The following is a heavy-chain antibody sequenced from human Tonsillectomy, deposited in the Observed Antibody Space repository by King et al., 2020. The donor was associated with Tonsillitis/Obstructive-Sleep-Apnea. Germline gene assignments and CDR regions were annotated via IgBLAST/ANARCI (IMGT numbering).Heavy chain of an antibody. CDR3: AAARITGTTFQNNGHNDAFDI. CDR2: IVVGRGNT. CDR1: GFPFTSSA. Sequence: QLVESGPEVKKPGTSVKVSCKASGFPFTSSAMQWVRQARGQRLEWIGWIVVGRGNTNYAQKFQERVTITRDMSTSTAYMELSSLRSEDTAVYSCAAARITGTTFQNNGHNDAFDIWGQGTMVTVSS. D-gene: IGHD1-20*01. V-gene: IGHV1-58*02. J-gene: IGHJ3*02.